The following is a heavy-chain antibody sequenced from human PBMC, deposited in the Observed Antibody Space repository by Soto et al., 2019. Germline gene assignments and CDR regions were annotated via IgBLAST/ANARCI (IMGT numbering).Heavy chain of an antibody. CDR2: IDPSDSQT. CDR3: ARQIYDSDTGPNFQYYFDS. J-gene: IGHJ4*02. Sequence: GESLKISCKGSGYSFAGYWITWVRQKPVKCLEWMWRIDPSDSQTYYSPSFRGHVTISATKSITTVFLQWSSLRASDTAMYYCARQIYDSDTGPNFQYYFDSWGQGTPVTVSS. D-gene: IGHD3-22*01. CDR1: GYSFAGYW. V-gene: IGHV5-10-1*01.